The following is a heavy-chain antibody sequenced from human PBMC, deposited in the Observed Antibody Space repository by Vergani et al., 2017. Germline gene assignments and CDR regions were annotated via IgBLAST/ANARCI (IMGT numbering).Heavy chain of an antibody. CDR2: IGDSDVTT. CDR3: ARDRGLWFGELLYPYYFDY. Sequence: EVQLLESGGGLVQPGGSLRLSCAASGFTFNSYAMSWVRQAPGKGLEWVSSIGDSDVTTYYADSVKGRFTISRDNSRNTLYLQMNSLRAEDTAVYYCARDRGLWFGELLYPYYFDYWGQGTLVTVSS. V-gene: IGHV3-23*01. D-gene: IGHD3-10*01. J-gene: IGHJ4*02. CDR1: GFTFNSYA.